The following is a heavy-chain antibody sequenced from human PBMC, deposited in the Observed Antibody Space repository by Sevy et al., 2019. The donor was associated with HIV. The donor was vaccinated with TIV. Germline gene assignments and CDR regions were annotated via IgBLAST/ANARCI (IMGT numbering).Heavy chain of an antibody. V-gene: IGHV1-18*01. D-gene: IGHD3-22*01. J-gene: IGHJ6*02. CDR3: ARFPITMIVVVNDDYYGMDV. CDR2: ISAYNGNT. CDR1: GYTFTSYG. Sequence: ASVKVSCKASGYTFTSYGISWVRQAPGQGLEWMGWISAYNGNTNYAQKLQGRVTMTTDTSTSTAYMELRSLRSDDTAVYYCARFPITMIVVVNDDYYGMDVWGQGTTVTVSS.